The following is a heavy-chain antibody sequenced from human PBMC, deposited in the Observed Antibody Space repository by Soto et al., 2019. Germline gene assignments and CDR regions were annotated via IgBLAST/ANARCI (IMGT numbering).Heavy chain of an antibody. CDR2: IKEDGSEI. Sequence: PGGPLKLSCAVPGFKLGGYWMVWVRQAPGKGLEWVASIKEDGSEIYYLQSVRGRFAISRDSAGNALQLAMNYLSAEDTATYFCARDIGFDYVNWGQGTLVTVSS. CDR1: GFKLGGYW. D-gene: IGHD3-16*01. V-gene: IGHV3-7*01. J-gene: IGHJ4*02. CDR3: ARDIGFDYVN.